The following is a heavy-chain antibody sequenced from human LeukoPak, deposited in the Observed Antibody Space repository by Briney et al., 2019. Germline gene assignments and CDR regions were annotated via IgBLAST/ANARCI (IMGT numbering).Heavy chain of an antibody. CDR1: GFTFSSYA. J-gene: IGHJ4*02. CDR3: AKGRNYGDYEAIFDY. D-gene: IGHD4-17*01. Sequence: GGSLRLSCAASGFTFSSYAMSWVRQAPGKGLEWVSAISGSGGSTYYADSVKGRFTISRDNSKNTLYLQMNSLRAEDTAVYYCAKGRNYGDYEAIFDYWGRGTLVTVSS. CDR2: ISGSGGST. V-gene: IGHV3-23*01.